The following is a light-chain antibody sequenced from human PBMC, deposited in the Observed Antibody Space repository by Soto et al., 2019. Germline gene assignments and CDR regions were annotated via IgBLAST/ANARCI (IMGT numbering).Light chain of an antibody. CDR1: QSISNY. Sequence: DIQMTQSPSSLSASVGDRVTITCRASQSISNYLAWYQQKPGKVPKLLIYAASTLQSGVPSRFSGSGSGTDVALTISSLQPEDVATYYCQKYNHVPTPTWTFGQGTKVEVK. J-gene: IGKJ1*01. V-gene: IGKV1-27*01. CDR3: QKYNHVPTPTWT. CDR2: AAS.